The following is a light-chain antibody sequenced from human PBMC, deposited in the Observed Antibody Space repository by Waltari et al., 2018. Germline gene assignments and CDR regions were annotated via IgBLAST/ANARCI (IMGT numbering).Light chain of an antibody. V-gene: IGKV4-1*01. J-gene: IGKJ4*01. CDR1: QCVLYSSNNKNY. CDR3: QQYYSTPLT. CDR2: WAS. Sequence: DFVMTQSPDSLAVSLGERATINCKSSQCVLYSSNNKNYLAWYQQKPGQPPKLLIHWASTRESGFPDRFSGSGSGTDFTLTISSLQAEDVAVYYCQQYYSTPLTFGGGTKVEIK.